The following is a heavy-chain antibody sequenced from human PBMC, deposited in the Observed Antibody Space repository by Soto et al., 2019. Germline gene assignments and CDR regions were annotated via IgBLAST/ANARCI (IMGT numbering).Heavy chain of an antibody. CDR3: ARVSASQLSDY. D-gene: IGHD6-13*01. CDR2: ICDDGSNK. CDR1: GFTFSSYA. J-gene: IGHJ4*02. V-gene: IGHV3-33*08. Sequence: PGGSLRLSCAASGFTFSSYAMSWVRQAPGKGLEWVAAICDDGSNKYYADSVKGRFTISRDNSKNTLYLQMNSLRAEDTAVYYCARVSASQLSDYWGQGTLVTVSS.